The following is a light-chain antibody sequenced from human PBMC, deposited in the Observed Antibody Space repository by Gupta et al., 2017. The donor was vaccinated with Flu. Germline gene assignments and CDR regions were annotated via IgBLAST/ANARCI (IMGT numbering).Light chain of an antibody. CDR3: QVADSSSTYTV. V-gene: IGLV3-25*01. CDR2: KDS. Sequence: GQTARITCAGDALSKQYAYWYQQKPGQAPVRVIYKDSERPSGIPERFSGSNSGTTVTLTISRVQAEDEAYDYCQVADSSSTYTVFGGGTKLTVL. CDR1: ALSKQY. J-gene: IGLJ2*01.